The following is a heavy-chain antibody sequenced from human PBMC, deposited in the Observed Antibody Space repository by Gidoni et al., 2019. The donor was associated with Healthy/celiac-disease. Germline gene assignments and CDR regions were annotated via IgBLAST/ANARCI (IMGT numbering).Heavy chain of an antibody. CDR2: IYTSGST. Sequence: QVQLQESGPGLVKPSETLSLTCTVSGGSISSYYWSWIRQPAGKGLEWIGRIYTSGSTNYNPSLKSRVTMSVDTSKNQFSLKLSSVTAADTAVYYCARVYRSEAATNAGYYYYYYMDVWGKGTTVTVSS. CDR1: GGSISSYY. J-gene: IGHJ6*03. CDR3: ARVYRSEAATNAGYYYYYYMDV. D-gene: IGHD2-15*01. V-gene: IGHV4-4*07.